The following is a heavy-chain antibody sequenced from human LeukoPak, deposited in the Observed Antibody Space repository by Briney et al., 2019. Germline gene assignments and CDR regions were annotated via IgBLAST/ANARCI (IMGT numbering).Heavy chain of an antibody. CDR2: IYSGGST. V-gene: IGHV3-53*01. D-gene: IGHD5-18*01. CDR3: ARVIQLWLMLDY. CDR1: GFTVSSNY. Sequence: GGSLRLSCAASGFTVSSNYMSWVRQAPGKGLEWVSVIYSGGSTYYADSVKGRFTISRDNSENTLYLQMNSLRAEDTAVYYCARVIQLWLMLDYWGQGTLVTVSS. J-gene: IGHJ4*02.